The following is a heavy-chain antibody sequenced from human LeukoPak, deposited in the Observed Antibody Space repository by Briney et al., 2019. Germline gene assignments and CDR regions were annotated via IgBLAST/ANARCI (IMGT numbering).Heavy chain of an antibody. CDR1: GFTFSSYS. J-gene: IGHJ4*02. V-gene: IGHV3-21*01. CDR3: ASWPHPGFDY. Sequence: GRSLRLSCAASGFTFSSYSMNWVRQAPGKGLEWVSSISSSSSYIYYADSVKGRFTISRDNAKNSLYLQMNSLRAEDTAVYYCASWPHPGFDYWGQGTLVTVSS. CDR2: ISSSSSYI.